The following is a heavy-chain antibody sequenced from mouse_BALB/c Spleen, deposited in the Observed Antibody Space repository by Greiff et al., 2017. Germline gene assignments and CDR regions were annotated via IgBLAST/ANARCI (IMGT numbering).Heavy chain of an antibody. Sequence: EVQLQESGGGLVQPGGSLKLSCAASGFTFSSYGMSWVRQTPDKRLELVATINSNGGSTYYPDSVKGRFTISRDNAKNTLYLQMSSLKSEDTAMYYCARDTRLYYFDYWGQGTTLTVSS. CDR2: INSNGGST. J-gene: IGHJ2*01. CDR1: GFTFSSYG. D-gene: IGHD1-2*01. V-gene: IGHV5-6-3*01. CDR3: ARDTRLYYFDY.